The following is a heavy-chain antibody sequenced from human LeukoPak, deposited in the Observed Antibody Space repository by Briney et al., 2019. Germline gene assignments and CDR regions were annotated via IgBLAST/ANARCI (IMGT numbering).Heavy chain of an antibody. Sequence: SETLSLTCTVSGYSISSGYYWGWIRQPPGKGLEWIGSIYTSGSTNYNPSLKSRVTMSVDTSKNQFSLKLSSVTAADTAVYYCARTGYGSSRYMDVWGKGTTVTVSS. CDR2: IYTSGST. CDR1: GYSISSGYY. D-gene: IGHD3-9*01. J-gene: IGHJ6*03. CDR3: ARTGYGSSRYMDV. V-gene: IGHV4-38-2*02.